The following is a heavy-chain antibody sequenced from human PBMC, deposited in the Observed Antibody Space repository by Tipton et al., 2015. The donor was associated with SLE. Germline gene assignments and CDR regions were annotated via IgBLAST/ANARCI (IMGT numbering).Heavy chain of an antibody. V-gene: IGHV4-59*04. Sequence: LRLSCTVSGGSVTRYYWNWLRQPPGKGLQWIANIYHSGSTSYNPSLKSRVTISVDTSKNQFSLRLSSVTAADTAVYYCAGAELGDFDYWGPGSLVTVSS. D-gene: IGHD7-27*01. CDR1: GGSVTRYY. J-gene: IGHJ4*02. CDR2: IYHSGST. CDR3: AGAELGDFDY.